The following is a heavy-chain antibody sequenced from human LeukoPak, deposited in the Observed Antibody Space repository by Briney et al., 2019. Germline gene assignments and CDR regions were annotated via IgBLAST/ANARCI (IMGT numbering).Heavy chain of an antibody. D-gene: IGHD4-17*01. V-gene: IGHV1-58*01. CDR2: IVVGSGNT. J-gene: IGHJ4*02. Sequence: GTSVKVSCKASGFTFTSSAVQWVRQARGQRLEWIGWIVVGSGNTNYAQKFQERVTITRDMSTSTAYMELSSLRSEDTAVYCCAADWKGYGDYGPPELWGQGTLVTVSS. CDR1: GFTFTSSA. CDR3: AADWKGYGDYGPPEL.